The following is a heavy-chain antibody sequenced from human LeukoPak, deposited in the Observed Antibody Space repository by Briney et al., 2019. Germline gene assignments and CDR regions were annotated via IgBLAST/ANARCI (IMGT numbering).Heavy chain of an antibody. Sequence: SGPTLVKPTQTLTLTCTFSGFSLSTSGVGVGWIRQPPGKALEWLALIYWNDDKRYSPSLKSRLTITKDTSKNQVVLTMTNMDPVDTATYYCAEVAAAVESVDYWGQGTLVTVSS. V-gene: IGHV2-5*01. J-gene: IGHJ4*02. D-gene: IGHD6-13*01. CDR2: IYWNDDK. CDR1: GFSLSTSGVG. CDR3: AEVAAAVESVDY.